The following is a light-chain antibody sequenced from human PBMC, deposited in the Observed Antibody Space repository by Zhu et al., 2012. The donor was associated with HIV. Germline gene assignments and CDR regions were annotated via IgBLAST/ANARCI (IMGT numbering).Light chain of an antibody. CDR1: QSINRNY. J-gene: IGKJ1*01. V-gene: IGKV3-20*01. CDR2: DTS. Sequence: EIVLTQSPGILSLSPGERATLSCRASQSINRNYLAWYQQKVGQAPRLLIYDTSSRATGIPDRFSGSGSGTDFTLTISRLEPEDFAVYYCRQYGGAPRTFGQGTKVEIK. CDR3: RQYGGAPRT.